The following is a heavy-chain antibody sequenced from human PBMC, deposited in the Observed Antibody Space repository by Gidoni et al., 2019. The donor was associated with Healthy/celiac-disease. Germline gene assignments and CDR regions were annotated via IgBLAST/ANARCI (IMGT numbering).Heavy chain of an antibody. CDR3: ARGRGIAARRDYYYGMDV. CDR2: IIPIFGTA. CDR1: GGTFSSYA. V-gene: IGHV1-69*01. D-gene: IGHD6-6*01. J-gene: IGHJ6*02. Sequence: QVQLVQSGAEVKKPGSSVKVSCKASGGTFSSYAISWVRQAPGQGLEWMGGIIPIFGTANYAQKFQGRVTITADESTSTAYMELSSLRSEDTAVYYCARGRGIAARRDYYYGMDVWGQGTTVTVSS.